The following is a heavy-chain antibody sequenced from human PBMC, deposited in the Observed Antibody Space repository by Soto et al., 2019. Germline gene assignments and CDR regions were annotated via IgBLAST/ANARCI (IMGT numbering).Heavy chain of an antibody. J-gene: IGHJ4*02. V-gene: IGHV1-18*01. D-gene: IGHD2-21*01. CDR2: ISAYNGNT. CDR1: GYTFTSYG. CDR3: ARDQSYGGAFDY. Sequence: QVQLVQSGAEVKKPGASVKVSCKTSGYTFTSYGISWVRQAPGQGLEWMGWISAYNGNTNYAQKLQGSVTIPTNXSTSTAYMELRSLRSDDTAVYYCARDQSYGGAFDYWGQGTLVTVSS.